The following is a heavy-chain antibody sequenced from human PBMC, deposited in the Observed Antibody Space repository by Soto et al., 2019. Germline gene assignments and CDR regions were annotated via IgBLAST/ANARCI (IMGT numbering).Heavy chain of an antibody. J-gene: IGHJ6*02. V-gene: IGHV4-31*11. CDR2: IYYSGST. Sequence: SETLSLTCAVSGYSLSLGYYWSWIRQHPGKGLEWIGYIYYSGSTYYNPSLKSRLTISVDTSKNQFSLKLSSVTAADTAVYYCARISTTGEQGYYYYAMDVWGQGTTVTVSS. CDR3: ARISTTGEQGYYYYAMDV. D-gene: IGHD7-27*01. CDR1: GYSLSLGYY.